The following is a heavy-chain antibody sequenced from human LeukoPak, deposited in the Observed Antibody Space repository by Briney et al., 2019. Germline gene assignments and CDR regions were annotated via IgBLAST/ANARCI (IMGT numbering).Heavy chain of an antibody. CDR1: GFTFSDYY. Sequence: GGSLRLSCAASGFTFSDYYMSWIRQAPGKGLEWVSYISSSSSYTNYADSVEGRFTISRDNAKNSLYLQMNSLRAEDTAVYYCARFSDLLPDYWGQGTLVTVSS. CDR3: ARFSDLLPDY. V-gene: IGHV3-11*06. J-gene: IGHJ4*02. D-gene: IGHD2-15*01. CDR2: ISSSSSYT.